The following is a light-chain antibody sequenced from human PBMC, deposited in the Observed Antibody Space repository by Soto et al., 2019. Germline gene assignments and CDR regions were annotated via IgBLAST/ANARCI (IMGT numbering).Light chain of an antibody. J-gene: IGKJ1*01. Sequence: DIQMTQSPSTLSAYVGDRVTITCRASQSISSWLAWYQQKPGKAPKLLIYDASSLERGVPSRFSGSGSGTEFTLTISSLQPDDFATYYCQQYNSYSWTFGKGTKVDIK. CDR2: DAS. CDR3: QQYNSYSWT. CDR1: QSISSW. V-gene: IGKV1-5*01.